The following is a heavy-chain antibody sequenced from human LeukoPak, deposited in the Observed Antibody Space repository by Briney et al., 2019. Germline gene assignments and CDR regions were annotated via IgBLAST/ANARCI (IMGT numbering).Heavy chain of an antibody. Sequence: GGSLRLSCAASGFTFDDYAMHWVRQAPGKGLEWVSGISWNSGSIGYADSVKGRFTISRDNAKNSLYLQMNSLRAEDTALYYCAKMARLRYFDYWGQGTLVTVSS. J-gene: IGHJ4*02. D-gene: IGHD6-19*01. CDR1: GFTFDDYA. CDR2: ISWNSGSI. V-gene: IGHV3-9*01. CDR3: AKMARLRYFDY.